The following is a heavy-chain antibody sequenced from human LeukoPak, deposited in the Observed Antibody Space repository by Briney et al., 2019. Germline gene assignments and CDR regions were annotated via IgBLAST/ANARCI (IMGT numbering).Heavy chain of an antibody. Sequence: GGSLRLSCAASGFTLSSFGMDWVRQAPGKGLEWLSYISSGGTIYYAESVKGRFTISRDNAKNSLFLRMNSLLAEDTAIYYCARRFDSWGQGTLVTVSS. CDR2: ISSGGTI. J-gene: IGHJ4*02. V-gene: IGHV3-48*03. CDR3: ARRFDS. CDR1: GFTLSSFG.